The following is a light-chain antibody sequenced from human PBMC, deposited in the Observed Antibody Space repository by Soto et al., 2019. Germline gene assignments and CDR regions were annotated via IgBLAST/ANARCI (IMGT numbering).Light chain of an antibody. CDR2: DVS. J-gene: IGLJ3*02. Sequence: QSALTQPRSVSGSPGQSVTISCTGTSSDVGGYNYVSWYQQYPGKAPKLIIYDVSKRPSGVPDRFSGSKSGNTASLTISGVQAEDEADYYCCSYAGTYTLWVFGGGTKLTDL. V-gene: IGLV2-11*01. CDR3: CSYAGTYTLWV. CDR1: SSDVGGYNY.